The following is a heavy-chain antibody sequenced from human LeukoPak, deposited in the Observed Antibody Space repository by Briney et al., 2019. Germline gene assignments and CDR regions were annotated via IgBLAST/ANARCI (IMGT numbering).Heavy chain of an antibody. CDR1: GGSISSGGYS. CDR2: IYHSGST. CDR3: ARARASFSSIAAAGLNWFDP. V-gene: IGHV4-30-2*01. Sequence: SQTLSLTCAVSGGSISSGGYSWSWIRQPPGKGLEWIGYIYHSGSTYYNPSLKSRVTISVDRSKNQFSLKLSSMTAADTAVYYCARARASFSSIAAAGLNWFDPWGQGTLVTVSS. D-gene: IGHD6-13*01. J-gene: IGHJ5*02.